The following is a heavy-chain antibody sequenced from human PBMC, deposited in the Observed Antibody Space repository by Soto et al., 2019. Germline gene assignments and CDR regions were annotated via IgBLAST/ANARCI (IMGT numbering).Heavy chain of an antibody. D-gene: IGHD1-7*01. CDR1: GDTITSFS. J-gene: IGHJ4*02. Sequence: SETLSLTCTVSGDTITSFSWNWIRQSAGKGLEWIGRISTTGNTHYNPSLESRVTMSLDTSKNQFSLKLASVTAADTAVYYCEGESGENWSYEAYWGQGTLVTVSS. V-gene: IGHV4-4*07. CDR3: EGESGENWSYEAY. CDR2: ISTTGNT.